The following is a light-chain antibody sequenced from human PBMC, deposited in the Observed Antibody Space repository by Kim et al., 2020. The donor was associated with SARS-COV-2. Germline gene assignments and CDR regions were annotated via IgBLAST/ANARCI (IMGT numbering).Light chain of an antibody. V-gene: IGLV3-19*01. CDR2: GKN. J-gene: IGLJ2*01. Sequence: SSELTQDPAVSVALGQTVRITCQGDSLRSYYATWYQQKPGQAPLLVIYGKNNRPSGIPDRFSGSSSGKTASLTITGTQAGDEADYYCNSRDSNDNVVFGG. CDR3: NSRDSNDNVV. CDR1: SLRSYY.